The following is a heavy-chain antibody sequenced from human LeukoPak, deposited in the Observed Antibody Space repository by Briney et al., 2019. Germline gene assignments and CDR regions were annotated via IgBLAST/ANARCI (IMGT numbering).Heavy chain of an antibody. CDR2: IKQDGSEK. CDR1: GFTFSSYW. J-gene: IGHJ4*02. V-gene: IGHV3-7*01. Sequence: GGSLRLSCAASGFTFSSYWMSWVGQAPGKGREWVANIKQDGSEKYYVDSVKGRFTISRDNAKNSLYLQMNSLRAEDTAVYYCARFRGSSWYGSVDYWGQGTLVTVSS. CDR3: ARFRGSSWYGSVDY. D-gene: IGHD6-13*01.